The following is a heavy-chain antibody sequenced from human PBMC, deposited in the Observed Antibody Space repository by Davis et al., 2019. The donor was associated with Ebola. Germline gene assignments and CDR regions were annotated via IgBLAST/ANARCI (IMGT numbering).Heavy chain of an antibody. V-gene: IGHV3-74*01. D-gene: IGHD6-13*01. CDR1: GFSFSNHW. CDR3: VFIATGMPN. J-gene: IGHJ4*02. Sequence: HTGGSLRLSCAASGFSFSNHWMHWVRQAPGKGLVWVSHINSDGSYTNYADSVKGRFTISRDNAKNTLYLQTNGLRAEDTAIYHCVFIATGMPNWGQGTLVTISS. CDR2: INSDGSYT.